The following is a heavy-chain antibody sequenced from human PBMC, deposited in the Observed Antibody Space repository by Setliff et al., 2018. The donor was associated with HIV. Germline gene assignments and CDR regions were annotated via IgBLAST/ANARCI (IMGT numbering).Heavy chain of an antibody. V-gene: IGHV5-51*01. CDR1: ANSFATYW. D-gene: IGHD3-22*01. CDR3: ARRNYYDRGTEFDY. Sequence: GESLKISCQGSANSFATYWIGWVRQMPGKGLEWMGIIYPGDSDTRYSPSFQGQVTISADKSISTAYLQWSSLKASDTAMYYWARRNYYDRGTEFDYWGQGTLVTVSS. J-gene: IGHJ4*02. CDR2: IYPGDSDT.